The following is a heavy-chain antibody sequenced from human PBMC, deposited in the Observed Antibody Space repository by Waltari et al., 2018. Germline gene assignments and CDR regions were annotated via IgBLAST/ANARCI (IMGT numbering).Heavy chain of an antibody. CDR1: GGSISSSSYY. CDR2: IYYSGST. J-gene: IGHJ4*02. D-gene: IGHD1-1*01. V-gene: IGHV4-39*01. Sequence: QLQLQESGPGLVKPSETLSLTCTVSGGSISSSSYYWGWIRQPPGKGLEWIGSIYYSGSTYYNPSLKSRVTISVDTSKNQFSLKLSSVTAADTAVYYCARHGVTTRSDFDYWGQGTLVTVSS. CDR3: ARHGVTTRSDFDY.